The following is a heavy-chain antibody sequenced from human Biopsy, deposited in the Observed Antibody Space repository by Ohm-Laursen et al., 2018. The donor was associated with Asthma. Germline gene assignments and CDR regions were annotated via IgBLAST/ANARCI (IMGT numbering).Heavy chain of an antibody. CDR2: VYYSGST. Sequence: GTLSLTCIVSGGSINNFYWSWIRQPPGKGLESIGHVYYSGSTDYNPSLKSRVTISIDASKNQFSLKLTSVTAADTAVYYCARGVDRVTGLLDHFDSWGQGTLVTVSS. J-gene: IGHJ4*02. CDR3: ARGVDRVTGLLDHFDS. V-gene: IGHV4-59*01. CDR1: GGSINNFY. D-gene: IGHD2-21*02.